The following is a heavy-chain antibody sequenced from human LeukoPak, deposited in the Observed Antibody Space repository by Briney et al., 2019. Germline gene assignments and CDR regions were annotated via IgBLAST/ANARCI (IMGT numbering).Heavy chain of an antibody. J-gene: IGHJ6*03. D-gene: IGHD6-13*01. CDR1: GGTFSSYA. CDR2: IIPIFGTA. Sequence: SVKVSCKASGGTFSSYAISWVRQAPGQGLEWMGGIIPIFGTANYAQKFQGRVTITTDESTSAAYMELSSLRSEDTAVYYCARGPFSSRRYYYYYYMDVWGKGTTVTVSS. CDR3: ARGPFSSRRYYYYYYMDV. V-gene: IGHV1-69*05.